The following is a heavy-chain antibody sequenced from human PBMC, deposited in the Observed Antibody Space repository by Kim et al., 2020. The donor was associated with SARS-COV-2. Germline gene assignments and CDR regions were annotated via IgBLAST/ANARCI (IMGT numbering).Heavy chain of an antibody. Sequence: SETLSLTCSVSGASIDSLFWCWVRQTPEKGLEWIASIYYTGTPHYNPSLMSRVAISLDKSRNRFSLRLTSVTAADTATYFCARHLDASDPFYTLAYWGQGISVTVSS. V-gene: IGHV4-59*08. CDR1: GASIDSLF. J-gene: IGHJ6*02. CDR2: IYYTGTP. CDR3: ARHLDASDPFYTLAY. D-gene: IGHD3-16*01.